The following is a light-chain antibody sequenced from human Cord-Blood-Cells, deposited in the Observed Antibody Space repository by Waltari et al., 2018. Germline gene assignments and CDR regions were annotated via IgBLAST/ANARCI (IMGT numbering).Light chain of an antibody. Sequence: EIVMTQSPATLSVSPRESATPSCRASQSVSSNLAWYQQKPGQAPRLLIYGASTRATGTPARFSGSGSGTEFTLTISSLQSEYFAVYCCQQYNNWPQTFGQGTKLEIK. V-gene: IGKV3-15*01. CDR2: GAS. CDR3: QQYNNWPQT. J-gene: IGKJ2*01. CDR1: QSVSSN.